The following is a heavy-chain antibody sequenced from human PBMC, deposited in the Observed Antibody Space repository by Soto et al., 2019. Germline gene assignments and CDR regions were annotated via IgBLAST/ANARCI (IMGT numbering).Heavy chain of an antibody. CDR2: IYSDGSGT. D-gene: IGHD6-6*01. J-gene: IGHJ4*02. CDR1: GFTLSGHG. CDR3: AHRGSIVVRPFDY. V-gene: IGHV3-74*01. Sequence: GRSLRHRCAASGFTLSGHGMHWVRQIPGKGLVWVSYIYSDGSGTSYADSVKGRFTISRDNGKNTLYLQVNSLRVDDTAVYYCAHRGSIVVRPFDYWGQGTLVTVSS.